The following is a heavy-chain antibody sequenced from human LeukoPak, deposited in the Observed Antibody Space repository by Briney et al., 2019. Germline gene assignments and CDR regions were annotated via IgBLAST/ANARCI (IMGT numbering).Heavy chain of an antibody. Sequence: SETLSLTCAVYGGSFSGYYWSWIRQPPGKGLEWIGEINHSGSTNYNPSLKSRVTISVDRSKNQFSLKLSSVTAADTAVYYCARELRRRVNSYYYYMDVWGKGTTVTISS. CDR3: ARELRRRVNSYYYYMDV. J-gene: IGHJ6*03. CDR1: GGSFSGYY. V-gene: IGHV4-34*01. CDR2: INHSGST. D-gene: IGHD4-17*01.